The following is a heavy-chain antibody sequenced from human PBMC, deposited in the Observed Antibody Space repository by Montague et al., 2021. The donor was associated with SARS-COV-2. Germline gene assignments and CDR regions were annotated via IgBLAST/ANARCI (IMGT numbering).Heavy chain of an antibody. Sequence: SLRLSCAASGFTFSSYWMHWVRQAPGKGLVWVSRLNSDGSSTSYADSVKGRFTISRDNAKNTLYLQMNSLRAEDTAVYYCARGKSPGIQLWFTYYYGMDVWGQGTTVTVSS. J-gene: IGHJ6*02. CDR1: GFTFSSYW. CDR3: ARGKSPGIQLWFTYYYGMDV. V-gene: IGHV3-74*01. CDR2: LNSDGSST. D-gene: IGHD5-18*01.